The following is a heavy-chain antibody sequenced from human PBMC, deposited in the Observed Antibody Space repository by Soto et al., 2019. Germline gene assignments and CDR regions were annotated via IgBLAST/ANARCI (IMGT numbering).Heavy chain of an antibody. CDR3: ASRDPGTSVDY. CDR2: IYRTGST. D-gene: IGHD1-7*01. Sequence: WETLSLTCAVSGGSFTSNNWWTWVRQPPGQGLEWIGEIYRTGSTNYNPSLKSRVTISLDKSENQFSLKVTSLTAADTAVYYCASRDPGTSVDYWGQGTMVTVSS. J-gene: IGHJ4*02. V-gene: IGHV4-4*02. CDR1: GGSFTSNNW.